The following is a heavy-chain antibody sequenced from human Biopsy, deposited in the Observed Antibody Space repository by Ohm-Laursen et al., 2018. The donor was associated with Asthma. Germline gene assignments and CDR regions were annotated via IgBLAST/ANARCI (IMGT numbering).Heavy chain of an antibody. Sequence: SLRLSCAASGFAVSRDYMFWVRQAPGKGLEWVSVIYSGGTSHTADSVRGRFTISRDYSKNTLYLQMHSLRAEDTAVYYCARGDSSNWSHCYFDYWGQGTLVTVSS. D-gene: IGHD3-22*01. J-gene: IGHJ4*02. CDR3: ARGDSSNWSHCYFDY. CDR2: IYSGGTS. CDR1: GFAVSRDY. V-gene: IGHV3-53*01.